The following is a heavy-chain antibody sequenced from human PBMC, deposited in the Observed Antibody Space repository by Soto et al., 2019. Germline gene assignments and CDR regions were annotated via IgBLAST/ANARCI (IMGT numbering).Heavy chain of an antibody. Sequence: EVQLLESGGGLVQPGGSLRLSCAASGFTFSSYAMSWVRQAPGKGLEWVSAISGSGGSKYYADSVKGRFTISRDNSKNTRELQMNSLRAEDTAGDYCAKGASGRACDIWGQGTMVTVSS. CDR3: AKGASGRACDI. D-gene: IGHD6-25*01. CDR1: GFTFSSYA. CDR2: ISGSGGSK. V-gene: IGHV3-23*01. J-gene: IGHJ3*02.